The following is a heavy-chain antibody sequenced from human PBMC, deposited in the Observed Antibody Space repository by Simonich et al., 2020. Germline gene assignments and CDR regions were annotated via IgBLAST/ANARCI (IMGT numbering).Heavy chain of an antibody. CDR3: ARSTTGTTAFDI. D-gene: IGHD1-1*01. CDR2: ISAYNGNT. CDR1: GSTFTSYG. Sequence: QIQLVQSGAEVKKPGASVKVSCKASGSTFTSYGISWGRQAPGQGLEGMGWISAYNGNTNYAQKLQGRVTMTTDTSTSTAYMELRSLRSDDTAVYYCARSTTGTTAFDIWGQGTMVTVSS. J-gene: IGHJ3*02. V-gene: IGHV1-18*01.